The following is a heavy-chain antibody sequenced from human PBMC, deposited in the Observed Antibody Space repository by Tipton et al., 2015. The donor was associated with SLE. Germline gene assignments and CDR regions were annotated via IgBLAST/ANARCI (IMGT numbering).Heavy chain of an antibody. Sequence: TLSLTCAVYGGSFSGYYWSWIRQTPGKGLEWIGEINHSGSTNYNPSLKSRVTISVDTSKNQFSLKLSSVTAADTAVYYCAGLYSSSWLPFGYYYYGMYVWGVGTTLTVSS. J-gene: IGHJ6*01. CDR3: AGLYSSSWLPFGYYYYGMYV. D-gene: IGHD6-13*01. CDR2: INHSGST. CDR1: GGSFSGYY. V-gene: IGHV4-34*01.